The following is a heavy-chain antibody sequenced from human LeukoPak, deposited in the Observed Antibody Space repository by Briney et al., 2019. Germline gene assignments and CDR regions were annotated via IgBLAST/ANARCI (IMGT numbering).Heavy chain of an antibody. J-gene: IGHJ4*02. V-gene: IGHV3-30*02. CDR1: GFTFSSYG. CDR3: AKGLEWFGELLYPFLDY. Sequence: GGSLRLSCAASGFTFSSYGMHWVRQAPGKGLEWVAFIRYDGSNKYYADSVKGRFTISRDNSKNTLYLQMNSLRAEDTAVYYCAKGLEWFGELLYPFLDYWGQGTLVTVSS. CDR2: IRYDGSNK. D-gene: IGHD3-10*01.